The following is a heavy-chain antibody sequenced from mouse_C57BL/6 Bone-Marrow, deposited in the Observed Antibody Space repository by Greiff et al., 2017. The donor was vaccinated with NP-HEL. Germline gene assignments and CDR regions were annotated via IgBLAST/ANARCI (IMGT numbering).Heavy chain of an antibody. D-gene: IGHD1-1*01. V-gene: IGHV1-7*01. J-gene: IGHJ1*03. CDR1: GYTFTSYW. CDR2: INPRSGYT. Sequence: QVQLQQSGAELAKPGASVKLSCKASGYTFTSYWMHWVKQRPGQGLEWIGYINPRSGYTKYNQKFKDKATLTADKSSSTAYMQLSSLTYEDSSVYYWASSDYYCISYECYWDVDVWGTGTTVTVSS. CDR3: ASSDYYCISYECYWDVDV.